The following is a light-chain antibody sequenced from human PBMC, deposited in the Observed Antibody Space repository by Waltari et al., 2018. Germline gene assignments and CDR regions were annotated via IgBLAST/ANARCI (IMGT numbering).Light chain of an antibody. J-gene: IGLJ3*02. V-gene: IGLV2-14*03. Sequence: QSALTQPASVSGSPGQLITISCTGRSSDIGGYHFVSWYQQHPGKAPKVMIYDVSNRPSGISDRFSGSKSGNTASLTISGLQAEDEADYYCCSYTSSRTVVFGGGTKLTVL. CDR3: CSYTSSRTVV. CDR2: DVS. CDR1: SSDIGGYHF.